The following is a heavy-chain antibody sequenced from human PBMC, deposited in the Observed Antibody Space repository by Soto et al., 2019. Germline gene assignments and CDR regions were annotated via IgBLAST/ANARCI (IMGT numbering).Heavy chain of an antibody. J-gene: IGHJ4*02. Sequence: SETLSLNWTVCGGCICSYYWSWIRQPPGKGLEWIGYVFNSGSSNYNPSLRSRVAISLDTSKNQFSLKLTSVTTADTAVYYCARDRDFRFDYWGQGTQVTVSS. V-gene: IGHV4-59*01. CDR2: VFNSGSS. CDR3: ARDRDFRFDY. CDR1: GGCICSYY.